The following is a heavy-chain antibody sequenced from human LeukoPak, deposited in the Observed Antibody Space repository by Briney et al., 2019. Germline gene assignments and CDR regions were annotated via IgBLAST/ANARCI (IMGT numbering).Heavy chain of an antibody. Sequence: ASVKVSCKASGYTLTSYDINWVRQATGQGLEWMGWMNPNSGNTGYAQKFQGRVTITTNTSMSTAYMELSSLRSEDTAVYYCAGGRLTPQVTPFTMGLYYYYYMDVWGKGTTVTVSS. J-gene: IGHJ6*03. CDR1: GYTLTSYD. CDR3: AGGRLTPQVTPFTMGLYYYYYMDV. CDR2: MNPNSGNT. D-gene: IGHD3-10*01. V-gene: IGHV1-8*03.